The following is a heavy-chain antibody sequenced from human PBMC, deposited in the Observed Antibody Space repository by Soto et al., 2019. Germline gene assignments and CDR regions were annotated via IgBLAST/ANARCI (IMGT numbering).Heavy chain of an antibody. V-gene: IGHV3-33*01. CDR1: GFTFSSYG. CDR2: IWYDGSNK. J-gene: IGHJ6*02. Sequence: PGGSLRLSCAASGFTFSSYGMHWVRQAPGKGLEWVAVIWYDGSNKYYADSVKGRFTISRDNSKNTLYLQMNSLRAEDTAVYYCARDGVVVVAATLDYYYGMDVWGQGTTVTVSS. CDR3: ARDGVVVVAATLDYYYGMDV. D-gene: IGHD2-15*01.